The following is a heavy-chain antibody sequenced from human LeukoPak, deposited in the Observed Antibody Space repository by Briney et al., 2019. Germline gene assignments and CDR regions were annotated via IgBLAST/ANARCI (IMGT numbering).Heavy chain of an antibody. CDR1: GGTFSSYA. Sequence: SVKVSCKASGGTFSSYAISWVRQAPGQGLEWMGGIIPIFGIANYAQKFQGRVTITADESTSTAYMELSSLRSEDTAVYYCARGGPSAGIVVVPAAPFDYWGQGTLVTVSS. D-gene: IGHD2-2*01. CDR2: IIPIFGIA. V-gene: IGHV1-69*13. J-gene: IGHJ4*02. CDR3: ARGGPSAGIVVVPAAPFDY.